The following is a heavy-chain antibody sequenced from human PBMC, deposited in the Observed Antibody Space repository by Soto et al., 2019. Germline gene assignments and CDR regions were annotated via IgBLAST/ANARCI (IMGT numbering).Heavy chain of an antibody. V-gene: IGHV4-4*02. Sequence: SETLSLTCAVSGGSISSSYWWSWVRQPPGRGLEWIAEIYHFGSTNYNPSLKSRVTISVDRSKNQFSLKLSSVTAADTAMYYCARVPGPWGQGTLVTVSS. J-gene: IGHJ5*02. CDR2: IYHFGST. CDR1: GGSISSSYW. CDR3: ARVPGP.